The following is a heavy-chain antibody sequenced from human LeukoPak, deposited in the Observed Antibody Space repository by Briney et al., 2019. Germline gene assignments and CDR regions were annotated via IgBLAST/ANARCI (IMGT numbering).Heavy chain of an antibody. D-gene: IGHD3-22*01. CDR3: ARHNPYYYDSSGIY. V-gene: IGHV4-4*02. Sequence: PSGTLSLTCAVSGDSISNNWWSWVRQSPGKGLEWIGEINHSGSTNYNPSLKSRVTISVDTSKNQFSLKLSSVTAADTAVYYCARHNPYYYDSSGIYWGQGTLVTVSS. CDR2: INHSGST. J-gene: IGHJ4*02. CDR1: GDSISNNW.